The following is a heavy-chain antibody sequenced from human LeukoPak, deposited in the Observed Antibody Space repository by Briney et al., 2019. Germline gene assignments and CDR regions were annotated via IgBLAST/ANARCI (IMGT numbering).Heavy chain of an antibody. J-gene: IGHJ4*02. CDR3: ARATYGGNYYFDY. V-gene: IGHV4-59*01. CDR2: IYYSGST. D-gene: IGHD2-21*01. Sequence: SETLSLTCTVSGGSISSYYWSWIRQPPGKGLEWIGYIYYSGSTNYNPSLKSRVTISVDTSKNQFSLNLSSVTAADTVVYYCARATYGGNYYFDYWGQGTLVTVSS. CDR1: GGSISSYY.